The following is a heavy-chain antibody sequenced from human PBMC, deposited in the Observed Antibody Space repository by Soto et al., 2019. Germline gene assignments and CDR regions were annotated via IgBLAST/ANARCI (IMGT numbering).Heavy chain of an antibody. J-gene: IGHJ4*02. CDR1: GFTFSNYW. V-gene: IGHV3-74*01. CDR2: INEDESNT. Sequence: EVQLVESGGGLVQPGGSLRLSCATSGFTFSNYWMHWVRQAPGKGPVWVSRINEDESNTNYADSVKGRFTISRDNAKNTLYLQMNSLRAEDTAVYYCARSLFLDYWGQGTRVTVSS. CDR3: ARSLFLDY. D-gene: IGHD3-3*01.